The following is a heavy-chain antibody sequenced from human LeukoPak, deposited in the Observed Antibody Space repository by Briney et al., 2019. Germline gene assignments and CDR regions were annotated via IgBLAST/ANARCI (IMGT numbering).Heavy chain of an antibody. V-gene: IGHV4-59*01. Sequence: SETLSLTCTVSGGSISSYYWSWTRQPPGKGLEWIGYIYYSGSTNYNPSLKSRVTISVDTSKNQFSLKLSSVTAADTAVYYCARALFSYYGMDVWGQGTTVTVSS. CDR2: IYYSGST. CDR3: ARALFSYYGMDV. CDR1: GGSISSYY. J-gene: IGHJ6*02.